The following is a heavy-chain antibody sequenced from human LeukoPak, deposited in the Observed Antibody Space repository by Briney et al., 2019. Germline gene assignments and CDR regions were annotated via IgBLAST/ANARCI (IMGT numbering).Heavy chain of an antibody. Sequence: RGSLRLSCAASGFTLSSYAMSWVRQAPGKELEWVSAIVGSGGSTYYADSVKGRFTISRDNSKNTLYLNMYRLRAEDTAVYYCATGDCSSTSCYGDAFDIWGQGTMVTVSS. CDR2: IVGSGGST. CDR1: GFTLSSYA. J-gene: IGHJ3*02. CDR3: ATGDCSSTSCYGDAFDI. D-gene: IGHD2-2*01. V-gene: IGHV3-23*01.